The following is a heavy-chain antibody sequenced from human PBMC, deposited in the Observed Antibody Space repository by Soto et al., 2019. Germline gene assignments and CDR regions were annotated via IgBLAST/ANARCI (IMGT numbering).Heavy chain of an antibody. CDR3: ARTPASGTLDP. J-gene: IGHJ5*02. Sequence: PXQTLSLPFAISGDSVSSNSAACNLIRRSPSRGLEWLGRTYYRSKWYNDYAVSVKSRITINPDTSKNQLSLQLSSVTPEDTAVYYCARTPASGTLDPWGQGTLVTVSS. CDR2: TYYRSKWYN. V-gene: IGHV6-1*01. D-gene: IGHD6-13*01. CDR1: GDSVSSNSAA.